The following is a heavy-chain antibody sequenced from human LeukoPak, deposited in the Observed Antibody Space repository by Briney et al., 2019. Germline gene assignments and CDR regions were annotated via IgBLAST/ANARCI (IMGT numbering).Heavy chain of an antibody. CDR2: ISYDGSNK. CDR3: ARDLTPLGGYSSGWFHFDY. J-gene: IGHJ4*02. Sequence: GRSLRLSCAASGFTFSSYAMHWVRQAPGKGLEWVAVISYDGSNKYHADSVKGRFTISRDNSKNTLYLQMNSLRAEDTAVYYCARDLTPLGGYSSGWFHFDYWGQGTLVTVSS. CDR1: GFTFSSYA. D-gene: IGHD6-19*01. V-gene: IGHV3-30*04.